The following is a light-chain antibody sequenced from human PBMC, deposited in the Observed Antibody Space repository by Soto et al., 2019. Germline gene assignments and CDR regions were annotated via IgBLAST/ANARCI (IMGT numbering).Light chain of an antibody. CDR3: QQRSIWPLT. Sequence: EVLLTQSPATLSVSPGESVTLACRASQSINTFLARYQQKPGQAPRLLIYDAFSRAAGVPARFSGRGSGTDFTLTINSLEPEDFAVYHCQQRSIWPLTFGGGTRVE. V-gene: IGKV3-11*01. CDR1: QSINTF. CDR2: DAF. J-gene: IGKJ4*01.